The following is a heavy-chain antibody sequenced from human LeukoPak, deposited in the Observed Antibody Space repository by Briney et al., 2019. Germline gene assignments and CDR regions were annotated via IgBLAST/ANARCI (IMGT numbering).Heavy chain of an antibody. CDR2: IYYSGST. D-gene: IGHD3-22*01. CDR3: ARTITMIVVVINTPGAFDI. CDR1: GGSISSSSHY. V-gene: IGHV4-39*07. Sequence: PSETLSLTCTVSGGSISSSSHYWGWIRQPPGKGLEWIGSIYYSGSTYYNPSLKSRVTISVDTSKNQFSLKLSSVTAADTAVYYCARTITMIVVVINTPGAFDIWGQGTMVTVSS. J-gene: IGHJ3*02.